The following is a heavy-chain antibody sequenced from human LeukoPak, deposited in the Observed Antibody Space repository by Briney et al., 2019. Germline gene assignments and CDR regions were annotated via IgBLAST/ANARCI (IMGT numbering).Heavy chain of an antibody. CDR1: GFTFSNYG. J-gene: IGHJ4*02. CDR2: ISYDGTDK. D-gene: IGHD5-18*01. V-gene: IGHV3-30*03. CDR3: ARDRDTDWFFDF. Sequence: GRSLRLSCAASGFTFSNYGIQWVRQAPGKGLEWVAVISYDGTDKYYADSVKGRFTLSRDNAKNSLYLQMNSLRAEDTAVYYCARDRDTDWFFDFWGQGTLVTVSS.